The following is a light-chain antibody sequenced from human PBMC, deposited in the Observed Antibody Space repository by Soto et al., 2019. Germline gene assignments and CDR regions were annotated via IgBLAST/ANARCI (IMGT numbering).Light chain of an antibody. CDR1: QSVNSD. CDR2: DAS. V-gene: IGKV3-15*01. Sequence: EIVMTQSPATVPASPGERVTLSCRASQSVNSDLAWYQQTPGQAPRPLIYDASTRAAGVPARFSGSGSGTEFTLTISSLQSEDFALYYCQQYSQWPLYTLGQGTKVDSK. CDR3: QQYSQWPLYT. J-gene: IGKJ2*01.